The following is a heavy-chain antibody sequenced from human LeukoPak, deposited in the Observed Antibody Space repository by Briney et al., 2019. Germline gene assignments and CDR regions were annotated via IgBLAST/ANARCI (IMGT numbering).Heavy chain of an antibody. J-gene: IGHJ6*02. CDR1: GFTFSSYA. Sequence: GGSLRLSCAASGFTFSSYAMSWVRQAPGKGLEWVSAISGSGGSTYYADSVKGRFTISRDNSKNTLYLQMNSLRAEDTAVYYCARWGRRPTSDDSSGHTSSNGMDVWGQGTTVTVSS. D-gene: IGHD3-22*01. CDR2: ISGSGGST. CDR3: ARWGRRPTSDDSSGHTSSNGMDV. V-gene: IGHV3-23*01.